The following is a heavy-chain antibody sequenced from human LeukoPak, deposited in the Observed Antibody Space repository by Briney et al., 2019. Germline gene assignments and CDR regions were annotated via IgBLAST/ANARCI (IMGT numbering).Heavy chain of an antibody. D-gene: IGHD4-23*01. V-gene: IGHV4-61*02. Sequence: SQTLSLTCTVSGGSISSGSYYWSWIRQPVGKGLEWIGRIYTSGSTNYNPSLKSRVTISVDTSKNQFSLKLSSVTAADTAVYYCARESPKITYGGNAFDYWGQGTLVTVSS. CDR2: IYTSGST. J-gene: IGHJ4*02. CDR1: GGSISSGSYY. CDR3: ARESPKITYGGNAFDY.